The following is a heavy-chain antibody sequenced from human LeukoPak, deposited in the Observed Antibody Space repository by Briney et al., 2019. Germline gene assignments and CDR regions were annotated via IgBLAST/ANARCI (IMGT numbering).Heavy chain of an antibody. D-gene: IGHD5-18*01. CDR2: IKEDGSEI. Sequence: GGSLRLSCAASGFTFSSHWMSWVRQAPGKGLEWVANIKEDGSEIYYVDAVKGRFTISRDNAKNSLYLQMNSLRAEDTAVYYCTRRGYGYWGQGTLVTVSS. J-gene: IGHJ4*02. CDR3: TRRGYGY. CDR1: GFTFSSHW. V-gene: IGHV3-7*01.